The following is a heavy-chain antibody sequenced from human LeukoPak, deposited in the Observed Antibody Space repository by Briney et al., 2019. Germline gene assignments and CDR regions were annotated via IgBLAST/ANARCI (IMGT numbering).Heavy chain of an antibody. J-gene: IGHJ4*02. CDR3: ARDRRGYFDY. CDR2: IIPIFGTA. Sequence: SVKVSCKASGGTFSSYAISGVRQAPGQGLEWMGGIIPIFGTANYAQKFQGRVTITADESTSKAYMELSSLRSEDTVVYYCARDRRGYFDYWGQRTLVTVSS. CDR1: GGTFSSYA. V-gene: IGHV1-69*01.